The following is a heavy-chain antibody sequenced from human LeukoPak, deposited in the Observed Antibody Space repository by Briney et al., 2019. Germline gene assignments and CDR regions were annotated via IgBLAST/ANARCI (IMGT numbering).Heavy chain of an antibody. Sequence: GGSLRLSCAASGFTFSSYWMHWVRQAPGKGLVWVSRINSDGSSTSYADSVKGRFTISRDNAKNTLYLQMNSLRGEDTAVYYCAKDPDYQLLSRAAFDIWGQGTMVTVSS. J-gene: IGHJ3*02. CDR2: INSDGSST. D-gene: IGHD2-2*01. CDR1: GFTFSSYW. CDR3: AKDPDYQLLSRAAFDI. V-gene: IGHV3-74*01.